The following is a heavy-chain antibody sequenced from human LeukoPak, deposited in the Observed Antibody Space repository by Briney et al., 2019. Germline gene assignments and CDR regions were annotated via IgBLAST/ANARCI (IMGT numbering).Heavy chain of an antibody. CDR2: VYHSGST. Sequence: SETLSLTCTVSGGSIRTYYWSWIRQSPGKGLEWIGYVYHSGSTNYNPSLKSRVTMSVDTSKNQFSLKLSSVTAADTAVYYCARHDFAEGSFDSWGQGTLVTVSS. CDR1: GGSIRTYY. J-gene: IGHJ4*02. CDR3: ARHDFAEGSFDS. V-gene: IGHV4-59*08.